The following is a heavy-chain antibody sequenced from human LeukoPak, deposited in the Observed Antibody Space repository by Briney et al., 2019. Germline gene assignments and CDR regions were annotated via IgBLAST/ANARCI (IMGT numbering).Heavy chain of an antibody. V-gene: IGHV4-59*01. Sequence: NPSENLSLTCTVSGGSISSYYWSWIRQPPGKGLEWIGYIYYSGSINYNPSLKSRVTISVDTSKNQFSLKLSSVTAADTAVYYCARAGSSWYYFDYWGQGTLVTVSS. CDR3: ARAGSSWYYFDY. CDR2: IYYSGSI. D-gene: IGHD6-13*01. CDR1: GGSISSYY. J-gene: IGHJ4*02.